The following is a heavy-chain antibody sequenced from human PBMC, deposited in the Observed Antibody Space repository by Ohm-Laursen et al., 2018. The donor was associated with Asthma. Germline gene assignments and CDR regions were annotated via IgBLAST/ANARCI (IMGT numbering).Heavy chain of an antibody. CDR1: GHIFSSYT. V-gene: IGHV1-3*01. CDR2: FNSGTGDI. J-gene: IGHJ6*02. Sequence: GASVKVSCKASGHIFSSYTMQWVRQAPGQGLEWMGWFNSGTGDITYSHKFQGRVTITADTSASTTFMELPSLTSEDTAVYYCARVSVFGVVIGRNAMDAWGQGTTVTVSS. CDR3: ARVSVFGVVIGRNAMDA. D-gene: IGHD3-3*01.